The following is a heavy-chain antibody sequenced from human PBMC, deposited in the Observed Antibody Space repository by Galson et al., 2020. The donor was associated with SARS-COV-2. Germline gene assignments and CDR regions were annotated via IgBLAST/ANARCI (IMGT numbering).Heavy chain of an antibody. J-gene: IGHJ4*02. D-gene: IGHD5-12*01. Sequence: GGSLRLSCEGSGFTFSKARMTWVRQAPGKGLEWVGLIKSKTDGGTTDHAAPVKGRFTISRDDSKNTLYLQMNSLKTEDTAMYICTTEPQGYRNFDYWGQGTLVTVSS. CDR3: TTEPQGYRNFDY. V-gene: IGHV3-15*01. CDR2: IKSKTDGGTT. CDR1: GFTFSKAR.